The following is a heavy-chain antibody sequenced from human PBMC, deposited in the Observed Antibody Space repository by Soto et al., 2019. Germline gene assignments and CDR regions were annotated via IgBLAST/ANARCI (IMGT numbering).Heavy chain of an antibody. CDR1: GFSLSTSGMC. CDR3: ARIPAVTQNGHYYYYDGMDV. J-gene: IGHJ6*02. Sequence: SGPTLVNPTHTLTLTCTFSGFSLSTSGMCVSWIRQPPGKALEWLALIDWDDDKYYSTSLKTRLTISKDTSKNQVVLTMTNMDPVDTATYYCARIPAVTQNGHYYYYDGMDVGGQGTTVAVSS. CDR2: IDWDDDK. V-gene: IGHV2-70*01. D-gene: IGHD5-18*01.